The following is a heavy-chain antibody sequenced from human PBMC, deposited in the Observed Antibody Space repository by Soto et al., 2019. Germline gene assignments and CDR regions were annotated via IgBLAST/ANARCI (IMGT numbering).Heavy chain of an antibody. CDR3: ASADCSGGNCYHPIDY. J-gene: IGHJ4*02. CDR2: IIPMFGTV. CDR1: GGTFSTYA. D-gene: IGHD2-15*01. Sequence: GASVKVSCKASGGTFSTYAMSWVRQAPGQGLEWMGGIIPMFGTVNYTQQFQGRVTITADESTSTAYMELSGLTSEDTAVYYCASADCSGGNCYHPIDYWGQGTLVTVSS. V-gene: IGHV1-69*13.